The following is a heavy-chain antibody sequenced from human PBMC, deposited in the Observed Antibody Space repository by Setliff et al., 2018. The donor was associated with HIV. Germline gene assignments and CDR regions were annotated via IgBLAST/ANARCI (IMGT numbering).Heavy chain of an antibody. D-gene: IGHD2-21*02. CDR3: ARDAGDWFGDDYFYYMDV. V-gene: IGHV4-4*07. J-gene: IGHJ6*03. Sequence: PSETLSLTCIVSGDSMNGYYWSWIRQSAAKGLEWIGRIYPTGTTNYSPSLKSRLTMSIDTSNNHSSLKLTSVTAADTAVYYCARDAGDWFGDDYFYYMDVWGKGTTVTVSS. CDR1: GDSMNGYY. CDR2: IYPTGTT.